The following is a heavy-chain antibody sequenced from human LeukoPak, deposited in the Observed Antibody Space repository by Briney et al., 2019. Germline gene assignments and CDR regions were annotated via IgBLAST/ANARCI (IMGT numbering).Heavy chain of an antibody. CDR2: IRYDGSNK. CDR1: GFTFSSYG. V-gene: IGHV3-30*02. Sequence: GGSLRLSCAASGFTFSSYGMHWVRQAPGKGLEWVAFIRYDGSNKYYADSVKGRFTISRDNSKNTLYLQMNSLRAEDTAVYYCANLRYIAAAGTKRNYYFDYWGQGTLVTVSS. CDR3: ANLRYIAAAGTKRNYYFDY. J-gene: IGHJ4*02. D-gene: IGHD6-13*01.